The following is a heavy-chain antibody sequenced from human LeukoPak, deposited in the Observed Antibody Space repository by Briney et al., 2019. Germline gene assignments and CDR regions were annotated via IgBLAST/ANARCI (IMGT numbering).Heavy chain of an antibody. CDR1: GGSISSSSYY. CDR3: SRDQTYSGSGIYTYFDY. V-gene: IGHV4-39*02. D-gene: IGHD3-10*01. CDR2: IYYSGST. Sequence: SETLSLTCTVSGGSISSSSYYWGWIRQPPGKGLEWIGSIYYSGSTYYNPSLKSRVTISADTSKNHFSLKLTSVTAADTAVYYCSRDQTYSGSGIYTYFDYWGQGILVTVSS. J-gene: IGHJ4*02.